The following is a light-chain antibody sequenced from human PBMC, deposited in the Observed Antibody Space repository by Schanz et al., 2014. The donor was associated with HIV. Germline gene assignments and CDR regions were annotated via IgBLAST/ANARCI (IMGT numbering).Light chain of an antibody. Sequence: MTQSLATLSLSPGERATLSCRASQNVNTNLAWYQQKPGQPPRLLLYGASTRATGVPARFSGSGSGTDFTLTISNLQSEDFALYYCQQYDKWPPYTFGQGTKLDIK. CDR3: QQYDKWPPYT. J-gene: IGKJ2*01. V-gene: IGKV3-15*01. CDR2: GAS. CDR1: QNVNTN.